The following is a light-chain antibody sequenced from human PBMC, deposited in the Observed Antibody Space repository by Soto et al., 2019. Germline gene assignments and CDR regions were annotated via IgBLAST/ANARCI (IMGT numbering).Light chain of an antibody. CDR1: QTISSW. V-gene: IGKV1-5*03. J-gene: IGKJ1*01. Sequence: DIQMTQSPSTLSGSVGDRVTITCRASQTISSWLAWYQQKPGKAPKLLIYKASTLKSVVPSRFSGSGSGTDFTLTISSLQHDDFSAYSCQHYNSYSEAFGQGTKVELK. CDR2: KAS. CDR3: QHYNSYSEA.